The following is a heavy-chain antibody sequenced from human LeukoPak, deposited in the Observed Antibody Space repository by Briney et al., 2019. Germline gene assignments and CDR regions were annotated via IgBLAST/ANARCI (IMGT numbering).Heavy chain of an antibody. CDR2: ISGSGGST. CDR1: GFTFSSYG. J-gene: IGHJ4*02. D-gene: IGHD3-10*01. Sequence: PGGSLRLSCAASGFTFSSYGMSWVRQAPGKGLEWVSAISGSGGSTYYADSVKGRFTISRDNSKNTLYLQMNSLRAEDTAVYYCAKESYYYGSGSYPYDYWGQGTLVTVSS. CDR3: AKESYYYGSGSYPYDY. V-gene: IGHV3-23*01.